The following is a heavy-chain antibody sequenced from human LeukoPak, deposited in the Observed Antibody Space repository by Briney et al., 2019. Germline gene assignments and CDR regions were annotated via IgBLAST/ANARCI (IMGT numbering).Heavy chain of an antibody. CDR3: AREGIWFGELLWSDY. V-gene: IGHV3-7*01. Sequence: GGSLRLSCTASGFTFNRDWTAWVRQAPGKGLEWVANIKEDGSEKNYVDSVKGRFTISRDNSKNTLYLQMNTLRVEDTAVYYCAREGIWFGELLWSDYWGQGTLVTVSS. CDR2: IKEDGSEK. D-gene: IGHD3-10*01. J-gene: IGHJ4*02. CDR1: GFTFNRDW.